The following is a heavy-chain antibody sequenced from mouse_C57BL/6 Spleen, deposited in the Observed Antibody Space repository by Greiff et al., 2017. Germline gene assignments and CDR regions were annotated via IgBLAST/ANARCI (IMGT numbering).Heavy chain of an antibody. CDR2: INPSNGGA. D-gene: IGHD2-2*01. J-gene: IGHJ3*01. CDR3: ARSGSYYGYDEAWFAY. Sequence: QVQLQQPGTELVKPGASVKLSCKASGYTFTSYWMHWVKQRPGQGLEWIGNINPSNGGANYNEKFKSKATLTVDKSSSTAYMQLSSLTSEDSAVYYGARSGSYYGYDEAWFAYWGQGTLVTVSA. CDR1: GYTFTSYW. V-gene: IGHV1-53*01.